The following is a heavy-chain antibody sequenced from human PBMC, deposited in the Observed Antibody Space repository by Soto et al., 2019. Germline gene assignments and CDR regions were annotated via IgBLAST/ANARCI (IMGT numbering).Heavy chain of an antibody. Sequence: EVQLVESGGGLVKPGGSLRLSCAASGFTFSSYSMNWVRQAPGKGLEWVSSISSSSSYIYYADSVKGRFTISRDNAKNSLYLQMNSLRAEDTAVYYCARRVATTVYGMDVWGQGTTVTVSS. CDR2: ISSSSSYI. D-gene: IGHD5-12*01. CDR3: ARRVATTVYGMDV. J-gene: IGHJ6*02. V-gene: IGHV3-21*01. CDR1: GFTFSSYS.